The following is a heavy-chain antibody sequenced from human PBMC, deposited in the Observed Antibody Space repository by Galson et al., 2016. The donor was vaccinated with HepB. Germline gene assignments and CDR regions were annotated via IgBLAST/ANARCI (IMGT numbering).Heavy chain of an antibody. D-gene: IGHD6-19*01. CDR1: GFTFNHAW. J-gene: IGHJ3*01. V-gene: IGHV3-15*05. CDR3: WAQALGVADDDAFDV. CDR2: TKGEADGGTI. Sequence: SLRLSCAASGFTFNHAWMNWVRQAPGKGLEWVGRTKGEADGGTIDYAAPVKGRFSISRADSKNTLFLQMTSLQTEDTAAYDCWAQALGVADDDAFDVWGRGTMVTVSS.